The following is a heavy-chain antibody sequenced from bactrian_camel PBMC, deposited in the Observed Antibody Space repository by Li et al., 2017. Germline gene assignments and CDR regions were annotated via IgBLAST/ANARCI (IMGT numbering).Heavy chain of an antibody. V-gene: IGHV3-2*01. J-gene: IGHJ4*01. CDR2: IYTGGGRI. CDR1: GFPFSTYGYD. CDR3: AAVEGRFCPAAKYNY. Sequence: HVQLVESGGDLVRPGGSLRIACAASGFPFSTYGYDIHWVRQAPGKGLEWVSSIYTGGGRIYYADSVKGRFTISLDTTKNTLYLQMNSLKLEDTAVYYCAAVEGRFCPAAKYNYWGPGTQVTVS. D-gene: IGHD1*01.